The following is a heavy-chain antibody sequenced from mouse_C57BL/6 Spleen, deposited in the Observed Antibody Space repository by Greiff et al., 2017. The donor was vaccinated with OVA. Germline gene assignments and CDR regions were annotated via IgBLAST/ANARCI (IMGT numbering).Heavy chain of an antibody. CDR2: IDPADSET. J-gene: IGHJ1*03. Sequence: QVQLQQPGAELVRPGASVKLSCKASGYTFTSYWMHWVKQRPIQGLEWIGNIDPADSETHYNQKFKDKATLTADKSSSTAYMQLSSLTSEDSAVYYCARSDYYYGSSYWYFDVWGTGTTVTVSS. V-gene: IGHV1-52*01. CDR3: ARSDYYYGSSYWYFDV. D-gene: IGHD1-1*01. CDR1: GYTFTSYW.